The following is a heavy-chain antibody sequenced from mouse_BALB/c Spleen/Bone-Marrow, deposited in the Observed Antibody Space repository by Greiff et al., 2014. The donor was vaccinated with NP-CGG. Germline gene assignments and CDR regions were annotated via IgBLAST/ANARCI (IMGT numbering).Heavy chain of an antibody. CDR3: ARSDGYRVMDY. D-gene: IGHD2-3*01. Sequence: LEESGPELVKPGASVKTSCKASGYAFSSSWVNWVKQRPGQGLGWIGRIYPGDGDIYYNGKFKGKATLTADKSSSTAYMQLSSLTSVDSAVYFCARSDGYRVMDYWGQGTSVTVSS. J-gene: IGHJ4*01. CDR2: IYPGDGDI. V-gene: IGHV1-82*01. CDR1: GYAFSSSW.